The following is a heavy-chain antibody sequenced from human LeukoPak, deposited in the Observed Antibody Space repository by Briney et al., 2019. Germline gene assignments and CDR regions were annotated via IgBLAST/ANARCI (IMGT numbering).Heavy chain of an antibody. CDR3: AREGRWIQLWFDY. D-gene: IGHD5-18*01. Sequence: GGPLRLSCAASGFTFSSYAMHWVRQAPGKGLEWVAVISYDGSNKYYADSVKGRFTISRDNSKNTLYLQMNSLRAEDTAVYYCAREGRWIQLWFDYWGQGTLVTVSS. CDR2: ISYDGSNK. V-gene: IGHV3-30*04. CDR1: GFTFSSYA. J-gene: IGHJ4*02.